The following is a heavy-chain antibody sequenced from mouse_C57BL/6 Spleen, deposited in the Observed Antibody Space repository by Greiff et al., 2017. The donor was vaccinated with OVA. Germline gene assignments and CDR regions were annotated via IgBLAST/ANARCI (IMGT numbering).Heavy chain of an antibody. D-gene: IGHD3-3*01. J-gene: IGHJ3*01. Sequence: QVQLQQSGAELVKPGASVKLSCKASGYTFTSYWMHWVKQRPGQGLEWIGMIHPNSGSTNYNEKFKSKATLTVDKSSSTAYMQLSSLTSEDSAVYYCARQGDSLFAYWGQGTLVTVSA. CDR3: ARQGDSLFAY. CDR1: GYTFTSYW. CDR2: IHPNSGST. V-gene: IGHV1-64*01.